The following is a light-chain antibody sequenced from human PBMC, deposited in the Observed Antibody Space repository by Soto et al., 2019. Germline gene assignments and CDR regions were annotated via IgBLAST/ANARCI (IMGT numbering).Light chain of an antibody. CDR2: LEGSGSY. CDR1: SGHSSYI. V-gene: IGLV4-60*02. CDR3: ETWDSNTHTV. Sequence: QSVLTQSSSASASLGSSVTLTCTLSSGHSSYIIAWHQQQPGKAPRYLMKLEGSGSYNKGSGVPDRFSGSSSGADRYLTISNLQFEDEADYYCETWDSNTHTVFGGGTTLTVL. J-gene: IGLJ3*02.